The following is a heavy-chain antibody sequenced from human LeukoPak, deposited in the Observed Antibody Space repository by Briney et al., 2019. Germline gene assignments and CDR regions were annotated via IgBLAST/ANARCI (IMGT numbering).Heavy chain of an antibody. D-gene: IGHD6-19*01. V-gene: IGHV1-18*04. CDR2: ISANNGNT. CDR1: GYTFTSYG. J-gene: IGHJ4*02. Sequence: ASVKVSCKASGYTFTSYGISWVRQAPGQGREWRGWISANNGNTNYAQKIQGRVTMTTDTSTSTAYMELRSLRSDDTAVYYCARDRGSGWHFTFDYWGQGTLVTVSS. CDR3: ARDRGSGWHFTFDY.